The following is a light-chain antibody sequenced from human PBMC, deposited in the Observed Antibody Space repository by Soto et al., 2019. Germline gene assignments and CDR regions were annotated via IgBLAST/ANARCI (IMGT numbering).Light chain of an antibody. CDR3: QQYNNWWT. CDR2: WAS. J-gene: IGKJ1*01. V-gene: IGKV4-1*01. Sequence: DIVMTQSPDSLAVSLGERATINCKSSQSVLYSSDNKNYLAWYQQKPGQPPKLVISWASTRESGVPDRFSGSGSGTDFTLTISSLQFDDSAVYYCQQYNNWWTFGQGTKVDIK. CDR1: QSVLYSSDNKNY.